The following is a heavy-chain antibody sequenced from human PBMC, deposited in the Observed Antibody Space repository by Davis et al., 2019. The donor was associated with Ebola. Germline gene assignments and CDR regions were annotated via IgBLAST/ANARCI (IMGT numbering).Heavy chain of an antibody. V-gene: IGHV3-NL1*01. CDR1: GFTFSSSA. CDR3: AKSHDFWTGYMDV. J-gene: IGHJ6*03. D-gene: IGHD3-3*01. CDR2: IHSDGSVT. Sequence: GGSLRLSCEASGFTFSSSAMNWVRQAPGKGLEWVSTIHSDGSVTYHADSVRGRFTVSRDNSKSTLYLQMNSLRAEDTAVYYCAKSHDFWTGYMDVWGKGTTVTVSS.